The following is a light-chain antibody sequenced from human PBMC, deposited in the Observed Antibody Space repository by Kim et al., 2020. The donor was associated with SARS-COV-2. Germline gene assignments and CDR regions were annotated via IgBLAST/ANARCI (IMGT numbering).Light chain of an antibody. CDR2: AAS. J-gene: IGKJ5*01. Sequence: STGDRVTITCRASQGISSYLAWYQQKPGKAPKLLIYAASTLQSGVPSRFSGSGSGTDFTLTISCLQSADFATYYCQQYYSYPGVTFGQGTRLEIK. CDR1: QGISSY. CDR3: QQYYSYPGVT. V-gene: IGKV1-8*01.